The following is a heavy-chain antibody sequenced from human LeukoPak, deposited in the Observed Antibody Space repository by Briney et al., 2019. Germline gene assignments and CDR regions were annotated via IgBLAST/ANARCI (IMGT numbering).Heavy chain of an antibody. CDR2: TYYRSKWYN. V-gene: IGHV6-1*01. D-gene: IGHD5/OR15-5a*01. Sequence: SQTLSLTCAISGDSVSSNSAAWNWIRQSPSRGLEWLGRTYYRSKWYNDYAVSVKSRITINPDTSKNQFSLQLNSVTPEDTAVYYCAREAPLRLGFSGAFDIWGQGTMVTVSS. CDR1: GDSVSSNSAA. J-gene: IGHJ3*02. CDR3: AREAPLRLGFSGAFDI.